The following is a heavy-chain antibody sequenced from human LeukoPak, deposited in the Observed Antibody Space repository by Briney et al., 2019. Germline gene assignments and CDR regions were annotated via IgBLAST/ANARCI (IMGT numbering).Heavy chain of an antibody. J-gene: IGHJ4*01. V-gene: IGHV3-30*18. CDR2: ISYDGSNQ. CDR3: AKDRLGALYSYDSSGYYRFDY. Sequence: GRSLRLSCAASEFTFSSYGMHWVRQAPGKGLEWVAVISYDGSNQYYADTVKGRFTISRDNSKNTLYLQMNSLRAEDTAVYYCAKDRLGALYSYDSSGYYRFDYWGQGTLVTVSS. CDR1: EFTFSSYG. D-gene: IGHD3-22*01.